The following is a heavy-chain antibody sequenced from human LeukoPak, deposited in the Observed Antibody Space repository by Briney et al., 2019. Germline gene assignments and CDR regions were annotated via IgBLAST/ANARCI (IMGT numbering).Heavy chain of an antibody. V-gene: IGHV2-5*01. D-gene: IGHD3-10*01. Sequence: SGPTLVKPTQTLTLTCTFSGFSLSTTGVGVGWIRQPPGKALEWLAITFWNDDKSYSPSLKSRLTISKDTSKNQVVLIMTNMDPVDTATYYCAHKPVGSGSYNMWGQGTLVTVSS. J-gene: IGHJ4*01. CDR2: TFWNDDK. CDR3: AHKPVGSGSYNM. CDR1: GFSLSTTGVG.